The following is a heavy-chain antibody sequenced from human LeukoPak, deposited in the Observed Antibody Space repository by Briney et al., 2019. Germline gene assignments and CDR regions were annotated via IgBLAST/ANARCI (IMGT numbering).Heavy chain of an antibody. CDR2: INPSGGST. D-gene: IGHD2-2*01. V-gene: IGHV1-46*01. CDR1: GYTFTSYY. CDR3: ARDLDPSFGRSLYQLPDY. Sequence: GASVKVSCKASGYTFTSYYLHWVRQAPGQGLEWMGIINPSGGSTSYAQKFQGRVTMTRDTSTSTVYMELSSLRSEDTAVYYCARDLDPSFGRSLYQLPDYWGQGTLVTVSS. J-gene: IGHJ4*02.